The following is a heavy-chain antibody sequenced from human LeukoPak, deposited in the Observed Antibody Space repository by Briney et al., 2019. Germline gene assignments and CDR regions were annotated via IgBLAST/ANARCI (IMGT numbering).Heavy chain of an antibody. CDR1: GGSISSSSYY. V-gene: IGHV4-39*01. D-gene: IGHD4-11*01. CDR2: IYYSGST. J-gene: IGHJ4*02. Sequence: PSETLSLTCTVSGGSISSSSYYWGWIRQPPGKGLEWIGSIYYSGSTYYNPSLKSRVTISVDTSKNQFSLKLTSVTAADTSVYYCVDMTTRWYFTFWGQGTLATVSS. CDR3: VDMTTRWYFTF.